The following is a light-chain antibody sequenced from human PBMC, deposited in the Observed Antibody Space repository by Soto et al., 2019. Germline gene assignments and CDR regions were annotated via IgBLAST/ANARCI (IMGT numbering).Light chain of an antibody. J-gene: IGLJ1*01. CDR1: SSNIGSNY. V-gene: IGLV1-47*01. CDR3: ASWDDSLGGYV. CDR2: RNN. Sequence: QPVLTQPPSASGTPGQRVTISCSGSSSNIGSNYVYWYQQLPGTAPKLLLYRNNQRPSGVPDLFSCTTSGTSSSLVIRVLRSDDDADYYCASWDDSLGGYVFGTGTKLTVL.